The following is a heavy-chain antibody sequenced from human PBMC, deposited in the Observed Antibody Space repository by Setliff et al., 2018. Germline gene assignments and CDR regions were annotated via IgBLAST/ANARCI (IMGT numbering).Heavy chain of an antibody. CDR1: GYSISSGYC. D-gene: IGHD3-3*01. J-gene: IGHJ4*02. Sequence: PSETLFLTCTVSGYSISSGYCWGWIRQPPGRGLELIGSIFYGGSTYYNPSLKSRVTISIDASKNQFSLKLDSVTAADTAVYYCARTDDYYNFYAYWGQGTLVTVSS. V-gene: IGHV4-38-2*02. CDR3: ARTDDYYNFYAY. CDR2: IFYGGST.